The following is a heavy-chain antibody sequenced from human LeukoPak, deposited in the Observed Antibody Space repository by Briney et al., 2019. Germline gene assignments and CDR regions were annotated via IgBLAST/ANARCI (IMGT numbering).Heavy chain of an antibody. CDR3: ARHVDGFSFALPRFYFDL. Sequence: SETLSLTCSVSGGYIRNRDYLWGWIRQPPGKGLEWIGSINYSGTTAHYNPSLKSRVTMSADTSKNQFSLRLTSVPAADTAIYYCARHVDGFSFALPRFYFDLWGQGTLVPVSS. V-gene: IGHV4-39*01. D-gene: IGHD2-21*01. CDR1: GGYIRNRDYL. J-gene: IGHJ4*02. CDR2: INYSGTTA.